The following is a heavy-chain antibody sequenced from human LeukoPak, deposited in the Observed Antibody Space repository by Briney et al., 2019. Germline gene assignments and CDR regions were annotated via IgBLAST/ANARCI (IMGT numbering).Heavy chain of an antibody. CDR3: ARYCSGGSCYYYGMDV. D-gene: IGHD2-15*01. Sequence: GASVKVSCKASGYTFTSYGISWVRQAPGQGLEWMGWISAYNGNTNYAQKLQGRVTMTTDTSTSTAYMELRSLRSDDTAVYYCARYCSGGSCYYYGMDVWGQGTTVTVSS. CDR1: GYTFTSYG. V-gene: IGHV1-18*01. CDR2: ISAYNGNT. J-gene: IGHJ6*02.